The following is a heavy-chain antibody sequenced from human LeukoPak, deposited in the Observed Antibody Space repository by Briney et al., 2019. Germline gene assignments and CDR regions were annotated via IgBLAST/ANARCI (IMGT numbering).Heavy chain of an antibody. J-gene: IGHJ4*02. CDR1: GFTFSDVW. D-gene: IGHD6-13*01. Sequence: TGGSLRLSCVASGFTFSDVWMSWVRQAPGKGLKWVANIRQDGSDKYYADSVKGRFTISRDNAENSLYLQMNSLRAEDTAIYYCATSTAAAGTDWGQGTLVTVSS. CDR3: ATSTAAAGTD. V-gene: IGHV3-7*03. CDR2: IRQDGSDK.